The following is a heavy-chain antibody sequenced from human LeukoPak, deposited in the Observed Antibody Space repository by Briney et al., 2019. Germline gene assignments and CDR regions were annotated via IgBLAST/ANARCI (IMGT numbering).Heavy chain of an antibody. CDR2: IYTSGSI. D-gene: IGHD3-22*01. V-gene: IGHV4-61*02. J-gene: IGHJ5*02. CDR3: AGEHGFDSSGYYFPHH. Sequence: SQTLSLTXTVSGGSVSSDNYYWSWIRQPAGKGLEWIGRIYTSGSINYNPSLEGRVTISVDTSKNQFSLKLSSVTAADTAVYYCAGEHGFDSSGYYFPHHWGQGTLVTVSS. CDR1: GGSVSSDNYY.